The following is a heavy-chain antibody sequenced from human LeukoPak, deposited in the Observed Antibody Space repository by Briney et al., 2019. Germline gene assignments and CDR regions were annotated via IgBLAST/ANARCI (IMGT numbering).Heavy chain of an antibody. CDR3: ARDLTVRSDYFDH. CDR2: IKQDETEK. D-gene: IGHD4-17*01. CDR1: GFTFSNFW. Sequence: PGGSLRLSCTASGFTFSNFWMGWVRQAPGKGLEWVANIKQDETEKFYLGSVKGRFTISRDNAKNSLYLQINSLRVEDTALYYCARDLTVRSDYFDHWGQGTLVTVSS. J-gene: IGHJ4*02. V-gene: IGHV3-7*03.